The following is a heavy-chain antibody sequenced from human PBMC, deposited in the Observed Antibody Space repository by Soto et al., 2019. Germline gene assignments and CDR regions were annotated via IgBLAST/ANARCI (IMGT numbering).Heavy chain of an antibody. CDR2: ITSSSSYI. CDR1: GFTFSSYS. J-gene: IGHJ6*04. D-gene: IGHD3-10*01. Sequence: EVQLVESGGGLVKPGGSLRLSCAASGFTFSSYSINWVRQAPGKGLEWVSSITSSSSYIYYADSVKGRFTNSRDNAKNSLHLQMNLLRAEDTAVYYCARLSGENYYLYGMDVWGRGSMVTVSS. V-gene: IGHV3-21*01. CDR3: ARLSGENYYLYGMDV.